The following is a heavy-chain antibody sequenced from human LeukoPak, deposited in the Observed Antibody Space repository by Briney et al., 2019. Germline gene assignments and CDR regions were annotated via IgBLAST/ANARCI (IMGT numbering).Heavy chain of an antibody. CDR1: GFTFSSYA. Sequence: PGASLRLSCAASGFTFSSYAMSWVRQAPGKGPEWVSGISGSGGSTYYADSVKGRFTISRDNSKNTLYLQMNSLRAEDTAVYYCARDDYVWGSHHWGQGTLVTVSS. V-gene: IGHV3-23*01. D-gene: IGHD3-16*02. CDR2: ISGSGGST. CDR3: ARDDYVWGSHH. J-gene: IGHJ4*02.